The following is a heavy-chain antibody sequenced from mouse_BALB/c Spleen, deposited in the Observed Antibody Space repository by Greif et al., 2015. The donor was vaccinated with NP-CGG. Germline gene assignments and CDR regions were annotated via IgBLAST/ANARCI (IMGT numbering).Heavy chain of an antibody. J-gene: IGHJ4*01. CDR3: ARQLSYVMDY. CDR2: IWSDGST. Sequence: VQLQQSGPDLVAPSKSLSITCTVSGFSLTYYGVHWIRQPPGKGLEWLVVIWSDGSTTYNSALKSRLSISKDNSKSQVFLKRDSLQTDDTALYYCARQLSYVMDYWGQGTSVTVSS. CDR1: GFSLTYYG. V-gene: IGHV2-6-2*01.